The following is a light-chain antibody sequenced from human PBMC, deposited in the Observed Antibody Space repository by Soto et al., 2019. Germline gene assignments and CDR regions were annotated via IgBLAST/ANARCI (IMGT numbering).Light chain of an antibody. Sequence: QSVLTQPASVSGSPGQSITLSCTGTRTDVGGYNFVSWYQQHPGKAPKLIIYEVSNRPSGVSNRFSGSKSDNTASLTISGLQAEDEADYYCCSYVSSKTYVFGTGTKVTV. V-gene: IGLV2-14*01. CDR1: RTDVGGYNF. CDR2: EVS. J-gene: IGLJ1*01. CDR3: CSYVSSKTYV.